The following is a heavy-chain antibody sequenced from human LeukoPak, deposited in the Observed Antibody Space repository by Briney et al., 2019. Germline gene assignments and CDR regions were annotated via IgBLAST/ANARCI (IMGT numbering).Heavy chain of an antibody. D-gene: IGHD5-12*01. CDR2: INPNTSDT. CDR3: ASYPRYMSSPPFDY. CDR1: GYTFTGQF. J-gene: IGHJ4*02. V-gene: IGHV1-2*02. Sequence: GASVKVSCRASGYTFTGQFMHWVRQAPGQGLEWMGWINPNTSDTNYAQKFQGRVTMTRDTTINTAYMDLSRLTSDDTAVYYCASYPRYMSSPPFDYWGQGTLVTVSS.